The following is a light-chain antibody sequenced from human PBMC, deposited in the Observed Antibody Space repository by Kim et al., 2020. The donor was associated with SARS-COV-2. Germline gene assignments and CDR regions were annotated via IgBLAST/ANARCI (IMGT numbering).Light chain of an antibody. J-gene: IGLJ2*01. Sequence: GASVKPTCTLSSGYSSYDITCHQQQPEKGPRYLMKLNSDGSHIKGDGIPDRFSGSSSGAERYLTISSLQSEDEADYYCHTWATAIVFGGGTQLTVL. CDR1: SGYSSYD. CDR2: LNSDGSH. V-gene: IGLV4-69*01. CDR3: HTWATAIV.